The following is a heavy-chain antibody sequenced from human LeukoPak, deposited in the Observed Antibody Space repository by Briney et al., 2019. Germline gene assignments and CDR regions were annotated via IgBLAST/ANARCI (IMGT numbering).Heavy chain of an antibody. J-gene: IGHJ4*02. D-gene: IGHD2-15*01. CDR1: GFTFTTYW. Sequence: PGGSLRLSCAASGFTFTTYWMSWVRQAPGKGLEWVANIKQDGSEKYYVDSVKGRFTVSRDNSKNTLFLQMNSLRAEDTAVYYCAKGPAAYWGQGTLVTVSS. V-gene: IGHV3-7*03. CDR2: IKQDGSEK. CDR3: AKGPAAY.